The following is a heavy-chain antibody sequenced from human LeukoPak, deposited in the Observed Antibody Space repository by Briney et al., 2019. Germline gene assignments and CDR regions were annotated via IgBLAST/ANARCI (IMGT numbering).Heavy chain of an antibody. CDR2: ISGGGDGT. D-gene: IGHD5-18*01. CDR3: AKDRIMAYQDTADAFDI. CDR1: GFTFDDYA. V-gene: IGHV3-43*02. J-gene: IGHJ3*02. Sequence: GGSLRLSCAASGFTFDDYAMHWVRQAPGKGLEWVSLISGGGDGTYYADSVKGRFTISRDNSKNSLYLQMNSLRTEDTALYYCAKDRIMAYQDTADAFDICGQGTMVTVSS.